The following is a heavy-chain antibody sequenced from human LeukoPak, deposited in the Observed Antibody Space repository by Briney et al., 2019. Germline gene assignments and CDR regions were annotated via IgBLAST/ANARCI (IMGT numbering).Heavy chain of an antibody. CDR2: IFYSGST. J-gene: IGHJ3*02. Sequence: SETLSLTCTVSGGSISSSSFYWDWIRQPPGKGLEWIGTIFYSGSTYDNPSLKIRITMSVDTSKNQFSLTLSSVTAADTAVYYCARHSRSGYSDYESAFDIWGQGTMVIVSS. CDR3: ARHSRSGYSDYESAFDI. V-gene: IGHV4-39*01. D-gene: IGHD5-12*01. CDR1: GGSISSSSFY.